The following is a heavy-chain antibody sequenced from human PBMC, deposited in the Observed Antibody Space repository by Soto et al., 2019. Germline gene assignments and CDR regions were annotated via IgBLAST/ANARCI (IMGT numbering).Heavy chain of an antibody. D-gene: IGHD1-26*01. J-gene: IGHJ3*02. Sequence: QVQLVESGGGVVQPGRSLRLSCAASGFTLRDYALHWVRQAPGKGLEWVAVISFDEVNKFYVESVKGRFTILRDKSNNTVCLQKNSLRVEDTAVYFCARKRTNTYFLWDALDMWGQGTMVTIST. V-gene: IGHV3-30-3*01. CDR3: ARKRTNTYFLWDALDM. CDR2: ISFDEVNK. CDR1: GFTLRDYA.